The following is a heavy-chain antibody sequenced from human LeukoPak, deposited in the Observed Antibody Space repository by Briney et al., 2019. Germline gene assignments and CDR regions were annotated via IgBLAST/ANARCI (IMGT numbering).Heavy chain of an antibody. V-gene: IGHV4-39*01. J-gene: IGHJ4*02. CDR1: GGSISSSSYY. Sequence: SETLSLTCTVSGGSISSSSYYWGWIRQPPGKGLEWIGSIYYSGSTYYNPSLKSRVPISVDTSKTQFSLKLSSVTAADTAVYYCARPLSDYYDSSGYYQPPYFDYWGQGTLVTVSS. D-gene: IGHD3-22*01. CDR2: IYYSGST. CDR3: ARPLSDYYDSSGYYQPPYFDY.